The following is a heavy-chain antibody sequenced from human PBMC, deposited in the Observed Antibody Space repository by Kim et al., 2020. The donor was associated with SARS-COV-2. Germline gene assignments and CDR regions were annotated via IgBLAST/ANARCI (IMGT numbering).Heavy chain of an antibody. CDR2: RAK. J-gene: IGHJ4*02. CDR3: AKTSGFFDV. V-gene: IGHV3-7*01. Sequence: RAKFHPASGRGRCTISRDNAENSLILQMDSLRAEDTAVYYCAKTSGFFDVWGQGTLVTVSS. D-gene: IGHD3-10*01.